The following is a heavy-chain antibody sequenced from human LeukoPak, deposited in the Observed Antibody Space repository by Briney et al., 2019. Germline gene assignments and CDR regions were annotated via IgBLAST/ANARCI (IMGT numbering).Heavy chain of an antibody. D-gene: IGHD3-10*01. Sequence: GGSLRLSCAASGFTFSSYWMSLVRQAPGKGLEWVANIKQDGSEKYYVDSVKGRFTISRDNAKNSLYLQMNSLRAEDTAVYYCARVTALVLWFGESYYFDYWGQGTLVTVSS. CDR2: IKQDGSEK. CDR1: GFTFSSYW. J-gene: IGHJ4*02. V-gene: IGHV3-7*01. CDR3: ARVTALVLWFGESYYFDY.